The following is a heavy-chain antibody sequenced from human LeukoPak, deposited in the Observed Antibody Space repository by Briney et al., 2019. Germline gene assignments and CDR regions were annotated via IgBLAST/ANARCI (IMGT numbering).Heavy chain of an antibody. CDR2: ISYDGSNK. V-gene: IGHV3-30*03. Sequence: PGKSLRLSCAASGFTFSSYGMHWVRQAPGKGLEWVAVISYDGSNKYYADSVKGRFTISRDNSKNTLYLQMNSLRAGDTAVYYCAAGGSTSPDRDYYYYGMDVWGQGTTVTVSS. J-gene: IGHJ6*02. D-gene: IGHD2-2*01. CDR3: AAGGSTSPDRDYYYYGMDV. CDR1: GFTFSSYG.